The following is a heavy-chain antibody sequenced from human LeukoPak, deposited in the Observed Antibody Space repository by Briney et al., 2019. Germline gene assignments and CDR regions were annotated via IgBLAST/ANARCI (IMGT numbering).Heavy chain of an antibody. CDR3: AKGRSGFDY. CDR1: GFTLSSYG. D-gene: IGHD6-19*01. V-gene: IGHV3-23*01. J-gene: IGHJ4*02. CDR2: ITGSDGST. Sequence: GGSLRLSCAASGFTLSSYGMSWVRQAPGKGLEWVSCITGSDGSTYYADSVKGRFTISRDNSKNTLYLQMNSLRAEDTAVYFCAKGRSGFDYWGQGTLVTVSS.